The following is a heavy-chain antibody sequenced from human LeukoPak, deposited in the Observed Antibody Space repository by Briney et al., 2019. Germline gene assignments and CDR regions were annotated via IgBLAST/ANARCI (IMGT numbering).Heavy chain of an antibody. V-gene: IGHV4-61*02. Sequence: SETLSLTCTVSGGSISSGSYYWSWIRQPAGKGLEWIGRIYTSGSTNYNPSLKSRVTISVDTSKNQFSLKLSSVTAADTAVYYCATTTGYCSGGSCSPGAWGQGTLVTVSS. D-gene: IGHD2-15*01. CDR2: IYTSGST. J-gene: IGHJ5*02. CDR1: GGSISSGSYY. CDR3: ATTTGYCSGGSCSPGA.